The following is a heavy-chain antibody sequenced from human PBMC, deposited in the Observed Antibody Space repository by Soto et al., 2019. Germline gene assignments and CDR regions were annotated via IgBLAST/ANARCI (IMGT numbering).Heavy chain of an antibody. CDR2: IKQDGSEK. Sequence: PGGSLRLSCAASGFTFSSYWMSWVRQAPGKGLEWVASIKQDGSEKYYVDSVKGRFTISRDNAKNSLYLQMNSLRAEDTAVYYCAREIVGATKSKTYYYYGMDVWGQGTTVTVSS. V-gene: IGHV3-7*03. D-gene: IGHD1-26*01. J-gene: IGHJ6*02. CDR1: GFTFSSYW. CDR3: AREIVGATKSKTYYYYGMDV.